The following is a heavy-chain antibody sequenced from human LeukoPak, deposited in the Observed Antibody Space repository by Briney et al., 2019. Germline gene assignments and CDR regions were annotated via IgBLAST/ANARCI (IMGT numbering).Heavy chain of an antibody. D-gene: IGHD4-11*01. CDR1: GDSISSYY. Sequence: PSGTLSLTCTVSGDSISSYYWSWIRQPPGKGLEWIGYIYNSETTNYNPSLESRVTISEDTSTNQFSLMLTSVTAADTAVYYCARVVYSHYWPEGMDVWGQGTTVTVSS. CDR2: IYNSETT. CDR3: ARVVYSHYWPEGMDV. V-gene: IGHV4-59*01. J-gene: IGHJ6*02.